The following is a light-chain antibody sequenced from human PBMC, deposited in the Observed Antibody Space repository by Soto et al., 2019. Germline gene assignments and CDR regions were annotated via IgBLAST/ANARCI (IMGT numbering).Light chain of an antibody. CDR1: SSDVGGYNY. Sequence: QSVLTQPRSVSGSPGQSVTISCTGTSSDVGGYNYVSWYQQHPGKAPKLIIYDVSKRPSGVPDRFSGSKSGNTASLTISGLQSEDEADYSCCSYVGSYTYVFGTGTKVTVL. J-gene: IGLJ1*01. CDR2: DVS. V-gene: IGLV2-11*01. CDR3: CSYVGSYTYV.